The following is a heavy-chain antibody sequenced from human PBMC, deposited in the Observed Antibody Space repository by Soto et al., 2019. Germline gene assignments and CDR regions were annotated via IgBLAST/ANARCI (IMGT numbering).Heavy chain of an antibody. V-gene: IGHV4-31*03. CDR2: IYYSGST. CDR3: ARAPAVVPAAEMINWFDP. Sequence: SSETLSLTCTVSGGSISSGGYYWSWIRQHPGKGLEWIGYIYYSGSTYYNPSLKSRVTISVDTSKNQFSLKLSSVTAADTAVYYCARAPAVVPAAEMINWFDPWGQGTLVTVSS. J-gene: IGHJ5*02. D-gene: IGHD2-2*01. CDR1: GGSISSGGYY.